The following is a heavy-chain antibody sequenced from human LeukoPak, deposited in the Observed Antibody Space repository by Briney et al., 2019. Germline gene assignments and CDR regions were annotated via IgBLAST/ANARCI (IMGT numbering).Heavy chain of an antibody. Sequence: GGSLRLSCAASGFTFSSYGMHWVRQAPGKGLEWVAVIPYDGSNKYYADSVKGRFTISRDNSKNTLYLQMNSLRAEDTAVYYCAKPMMTVGQQRRNLYYYGMDVWGQGTTVTVSS. V-gene: IGHV3-30*18. J-gene: IGHJ6*02. CDR1: GFTFSSYG. CDR2: IPYDGSNK. CDR3: AKPMMTVGQQRRNLYYYGMDV. D-gene: IGHD6-13*01.